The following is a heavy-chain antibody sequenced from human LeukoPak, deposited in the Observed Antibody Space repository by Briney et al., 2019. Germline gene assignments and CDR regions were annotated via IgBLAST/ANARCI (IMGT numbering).Heavy chain of an antibody. V-gene: IGHV3-53*01. J-gene: IGHJ4*02. CDR3: ARDLILDSSSPGDY. CDR2: FYSGGDT. CDR1: GFTVSSNH. D-gene: IGHD6-6*01. Sequence: PGGSLRLSCAVSGFTVSSNHMSWVRQAPGKGLEWVSVFYSGGDTHYADSVKGRFTISRDNSKNTLYLQMNSLRAEDTAVYYCARDLILDSSSPGDYWGQGTLVTVSS.